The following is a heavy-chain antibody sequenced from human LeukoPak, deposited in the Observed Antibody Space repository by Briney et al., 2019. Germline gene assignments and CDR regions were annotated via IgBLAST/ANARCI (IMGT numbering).Heavy chain of an antibody. D-gene: IGHD3-22*01. CDR1: GDSFRRSDSY. V-gene: IGHV4-39*01. J-gene: IGHJ1*01. Sequence: SETLSLTCSVSGDSFRRSDSYGDWIRQPPGKGLGWIGTIYCSGRTYYSPSRHSRGTLPLDTASTQFSLNLRSVTAADTAVYYCATRRYYDGSGYLEWGQGTLLSVSS. CDR3: ATRRYYDGSGYLE. CDR2: IYCSGRT.